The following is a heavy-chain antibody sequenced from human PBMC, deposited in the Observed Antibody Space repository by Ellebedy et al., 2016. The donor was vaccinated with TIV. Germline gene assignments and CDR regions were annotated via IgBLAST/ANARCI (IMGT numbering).Heavy chain of an antibody. D-gene: IGHD6-6*01. CDR1: GGSFSGYY. CDR2: IYYSGST. J-gene: IGHJ4*02. CDR3: ARHAPGGQLVPVDY. Sequence: SETLSLTCAVYGGSFSGYYWSWIRQPPGKGLEWLGSIYYSGSTYYNPSLKSRVTISVDTSKNHFSLKLSSVTAADTAVYYCARHAPGGQLVPVDYWGQGTLVTVSS. V-gene: IGHV4-34*01.